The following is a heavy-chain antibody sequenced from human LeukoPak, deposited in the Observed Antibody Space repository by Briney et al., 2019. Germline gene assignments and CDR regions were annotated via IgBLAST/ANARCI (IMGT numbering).Heavy chain of an antibody. Sequence: GRSLRLSCAVSGLTFSIHPMTWVSQAQGKGLEWVAGVSGNGLSKYYADSMEGRFTVSRDNAKHTVYLQVNSLRADDPGVYYCAKGNGDFLDYWGQGTLVTVSS. CDR2: VSGNGLSK. V-gene: IGHV3-23*01. J-gene: IGHJ4*02. D-gene: IGHD1-1*01. CDR3: AKGNGDFLDY. CDR1: GLTFSIHP.